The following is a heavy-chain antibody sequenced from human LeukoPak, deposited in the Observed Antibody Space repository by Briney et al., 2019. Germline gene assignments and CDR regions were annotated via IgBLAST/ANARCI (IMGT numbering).Heavy chain of an antibody. CDR3: ARIRDGYNDAYDI. V-gene: IGHV1-46*01. CDR1: GYTFTNSY. D-gene: IGHD5-24*01. CDR2: INPDGGNA. Sequence: ASVKVSCKASGYTFTNSYIHWVRQAPGQVLEWMGLINPDGGNANYAQNFQGRVTLTRDTSTSTVYMELSSLRSEDTAIYYCARIRDGYNDAYDIWGQGTVVTVPS. J-gene: IGHJ3*02.